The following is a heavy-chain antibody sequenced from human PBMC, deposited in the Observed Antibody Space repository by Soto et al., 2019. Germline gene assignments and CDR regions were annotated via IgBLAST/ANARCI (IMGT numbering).Heavy chain of an antibody. Sequence: SETLSLTCTVSGGSMIAYYWNWMRQPPGKGLQWIGYTYYSGSTTYNPSLKSRVTISVDSSKNQFSLKLDSVTPADTAVYYCARVRGTAGKRYFDYWGPGPLVTVYS. CDR2: TYYSGST. D-gene: IGHD6-13*01. V-gene: IGHV4-59*01. CDR1: GGSMIAYY. CDR3: ARVRGTAGKRYFDY. J-gene: IGHJ4*02.